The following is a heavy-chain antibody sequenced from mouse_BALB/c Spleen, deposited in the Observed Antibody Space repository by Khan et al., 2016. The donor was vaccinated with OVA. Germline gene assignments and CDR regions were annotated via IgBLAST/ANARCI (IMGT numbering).Heavy chain of an antibody. CDR1: GYSITSDYA. J-gene: IGHJ3*01. CDR3: ARGVRLTY. Sequence: EVQLQESGPGLLKPSQSLSLTCTVTGYSITSDYAWNWIRQFPGNKLEWMGYISYSGSPSYNPSITSRISITRDTSKNQFFLQLNSVTTEETATYYCARGVRLTYWGQGTLVTVYA. CDR2: ISYSGSP. V-gene: IGHV3-2*02. D-gene: IGHD1-2*01.